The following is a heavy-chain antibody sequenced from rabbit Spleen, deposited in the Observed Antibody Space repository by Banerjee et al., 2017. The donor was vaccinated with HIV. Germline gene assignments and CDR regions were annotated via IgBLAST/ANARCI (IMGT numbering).Heavy chain of an antibody. Sequence: QSLEESGGGLVKPGGTLTLTCTVSGFSFSDRDVMCWVRQAPGKGLEWIACINTATGKPVYATWAKGRFPISTTSSTTVTLQMTSLTAADTATYFCARDLAGAIGWNFYRGGPGTLVTVS. J-gene: IGHJ2*01. D-gene: IGHD4-1*01. V-gene: IGHV1S40*01. CDR3: ARDLAGAIGWNFYR. CDR2: INTATGKP. CDR1: GFSFSDRDV.